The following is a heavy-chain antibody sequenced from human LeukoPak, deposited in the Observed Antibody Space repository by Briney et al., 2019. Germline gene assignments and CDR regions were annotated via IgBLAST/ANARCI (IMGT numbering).Heavy chain of an antibody. V-gene: IGHV3-23*01. Sequence: GGSLRLSCAASGITFTSYPMSWVRQAPGKGLEWVSAISGSGGTTYYADSVKGRFIISRDNSKNTLYLQMNSLRAEDTAVYYCAKYSGYCTSTSCQSLYYYYYMDVWGKGTTVTVSS. CDR1: GITFTSYP. CDR3: AKYSGYCTSTSCQSLYYYYYMDV. J-gene: IGHJ6*03. D-gene: IGHD2-2*01. CDR2: ISGSGGTT.